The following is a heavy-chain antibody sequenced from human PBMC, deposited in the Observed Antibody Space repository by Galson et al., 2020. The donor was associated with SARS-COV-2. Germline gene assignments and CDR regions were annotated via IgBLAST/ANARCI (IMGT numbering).Heavy chain of an antibody. D-gene: IGHD1-26*01. Sequence: ICFDGSNQYYTDNVKGRFTISRDNSKNTLYLQMNSLRAEDTAVYYCARHYSGSYLSAFD. CDR2: ICFDGSNQ. CDR3: ARHYSGSYLSAFD. V-gene: IGHV3-30*10. J-gene: IGHJ3*02.